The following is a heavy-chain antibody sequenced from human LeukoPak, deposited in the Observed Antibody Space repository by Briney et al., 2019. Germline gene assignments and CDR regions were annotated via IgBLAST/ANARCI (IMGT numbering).Heavy chain of an antibody. J-gene: IGHJ4*02. D-gene: IGHD6-13*01. CDR2: ISYDGSNK. Sequence: GRSLRLSCAASGFTFSSYGMHWVRQAPGKGLEWVAVISYDGSNKYYADSVKGRFTISRDNSKNTLYLQMNSLRAEDTAVYYCAKSGAAAGKFDYWGQGTLVTVSS. V-gene: IGHV3-30*18. CDR3: AKSGAAAGKFDY. CDR1: GFTFSSYG.